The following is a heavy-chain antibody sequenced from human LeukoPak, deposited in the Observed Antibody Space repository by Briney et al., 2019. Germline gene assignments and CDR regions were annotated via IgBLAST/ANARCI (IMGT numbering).Heavy chain of an antibody. V-gene: IGHV3-48*02. CDR3: ARGTYYSDC. CDR1: GFTFSTYG. Sequence: GGSLRLSCAASGFTFSTYGTNWVRQAPGKGLEWVSYISSVITTVYYADSVKGRFTISRDNARNSLYLQMNSLRDEDTAVYYCARGTYYSDCWGQGTLVTVSS. CDR2: ISSVITTV. J-gene: IGHJ4*02.